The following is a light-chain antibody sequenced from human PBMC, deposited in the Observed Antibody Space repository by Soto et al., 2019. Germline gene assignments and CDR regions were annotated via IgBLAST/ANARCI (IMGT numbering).Light chain of an antibody. J-gene: IGKJ2*01. CDR1: QSVSRY. CDR2: DTS. V-gene: IGKV3-11*01. Sequence: VLTQSPATLSFSPGERATLSCRASQSVSRYLAWYQQKVGQAPRLLMYDTSTRATGIPARFSGSGSGTAFTLTISSLEAEDIGVYCCQYRTNWPPGYTFGQGTKLEI. CDR3: QYRTNWPPGYT.